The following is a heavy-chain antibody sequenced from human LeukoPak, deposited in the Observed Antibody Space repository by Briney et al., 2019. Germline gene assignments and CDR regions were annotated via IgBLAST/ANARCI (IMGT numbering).Heavy chain of an antibody. V-gene: IGHV4-31*03. CDR2: IYYSGST. J-gene: IGHJ4*02. CDR1: GGSISSGGYY. CDR3: ARLRRNMNRRPKEDDY. Sequence: SQTLSLTCTVSGGSISSGGYYWSWIRQHPGTGLEWIGYIYYSGSTYYNPSLKSRVTISVDTSKNQFSLKLSSVTAADTAVYYCARLRRNMNRRPKEDDYWGQGTLVTVSS. D-gene: IGHD1-14*01.